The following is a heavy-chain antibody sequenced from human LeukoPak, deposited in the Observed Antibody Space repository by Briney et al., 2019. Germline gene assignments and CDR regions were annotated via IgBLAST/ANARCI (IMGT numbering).Heavy chain of an antibody. CDR3: ARSANWFDP. J-gene: IGHJ5*02. CDR2: IYYSGST. V-gene: IGHV4-61*08. D-gene: IGHD2-2*01. Sequence: SATLSLTCTVSGGSISSNGYYWSWIRQPPGKGLEWIGYIYYSGSTNYNPSLKSRVTISVDTSKNQFSLKLSSVTAADTAVYYCARSANWFDPWGQGTLVTVSS. CDR1: GGSISSNGYY.